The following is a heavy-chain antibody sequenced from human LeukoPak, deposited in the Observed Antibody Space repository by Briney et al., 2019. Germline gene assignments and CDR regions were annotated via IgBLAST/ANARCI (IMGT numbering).Heavy chain of an antibody. J-gene: IGHJ4*02. Sequence: PGGSLRLSCAASGFIFTDYGMHWVRQAPGKGLEWVAFIRYDGSNKYYADSVKGRFTISRDNSKNTLNLKMNSPRAEDTAVYYCASGYYYDSSGYYGGGNFDYWGQGTLVTVSS. V-gene: IGHV3-30*02. D-gene: IGHD3-22*01. CDR1: GFIFTDYG. CDR2: IRYDGSNK. CDR3: ASGYYYDSSGYYGGGNFDY.